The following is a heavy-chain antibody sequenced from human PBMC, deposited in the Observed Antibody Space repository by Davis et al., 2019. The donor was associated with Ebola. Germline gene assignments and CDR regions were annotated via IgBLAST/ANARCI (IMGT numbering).Heavy chain of an antibody. CDR3: ARGYGDYYYYGMDV. D-gene: IGHD4-17*01. V-gene: IGHV1-8*01. CDR1: GYTFTSYD. J-gene: IGHJ6*02. CDR2: MNPNSGNT. Sequence: ASVKVSCKASGYTFTSYDINWVRQAPGQGLEWMGWMNPNSGNTGYAQKFQGRVTMTRNTSISTAYMELSSLRSEDTAVYYCARGYGDYYYYGMDVWGQGTTVTVSS.